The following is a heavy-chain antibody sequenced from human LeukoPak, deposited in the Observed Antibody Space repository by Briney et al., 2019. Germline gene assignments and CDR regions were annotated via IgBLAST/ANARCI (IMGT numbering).Heavy chain of an antibody. CDR2: IRNDGSHK. J-gene: IGHJ6*03. V-gene: IGHV3-30*02. CDR1: GFTFSTYA. Sequence: GGSLRLSCAASGFTFSTYATHWVREAPGKGLEWGTFIRNDGSHKYYTDAVKGRFTISRDNSKNTLFLQMNSLRPEDTAVYYCAKDGGWYELYYMDVWGTGTTVTVSS. D-gene: IGHD6-19*01. CDR3: AKDGGWYELYYMDV.